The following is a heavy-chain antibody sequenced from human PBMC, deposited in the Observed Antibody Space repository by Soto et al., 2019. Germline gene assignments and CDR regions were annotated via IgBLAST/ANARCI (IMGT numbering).Heavy chain of an antibody. J-gene: IGHJ5*02. D-gene: IGHD1-26*01. CDR2: INAGNGNT. CDR3: ARAGQGELTFDP. V-gene: IGHV1-3*01. CDR1: GYTFTSYA. Sequence: ASVKVSCKASGYTFTSYAMHWVRQAPGQRLEWMGWINAGNGNTKYSQKFQGRVTITRDTSASTAYMELSSLRSEDTAVYYCARAGQGELTFDPWGQGTLVTVSS.